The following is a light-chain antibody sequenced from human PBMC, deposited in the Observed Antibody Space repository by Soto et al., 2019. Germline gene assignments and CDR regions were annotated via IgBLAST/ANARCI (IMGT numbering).Light chain of an antibody. CDR2: DTS. CDR3: QQRRNWVS. CDR1: QSVDTY. V-gene: IGKV3-11*01. Sequence: LTQSPAILSLSPGERATLSFTASQSVDTYIAWYQQRPGQPPRLLIHDTSHRASGVPARFRGSGSGTDFTLTITSLEPEDCAVYFCQQRRNWVSFGPGTRL. J-gene: IGKJ3*01.